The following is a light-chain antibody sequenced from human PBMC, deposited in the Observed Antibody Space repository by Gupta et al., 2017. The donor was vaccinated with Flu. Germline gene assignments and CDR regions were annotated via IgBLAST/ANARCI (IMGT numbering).Light chain of an antibody. V-gene: IGLV1-40*01. Sequence: QSVLTQPPSVSGAPGPRVTISCTGSSSNIGAGYDVHWYQQLPGTAPKLLIYGNSNRPSGVPDRFSGSKSGTSAALAITGLQAEEEADYYCQSYDSSLSGYVVFGGGTKLTVL. CDR1: SSNIGAGYD. CDR3: QSYDSSLSGYVV. J-gene: IGLJ2*01. CDR2: GNS.